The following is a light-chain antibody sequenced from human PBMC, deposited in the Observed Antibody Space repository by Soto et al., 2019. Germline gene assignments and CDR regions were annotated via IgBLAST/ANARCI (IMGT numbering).Light chain of an antibody. CDR3: QQYGIV. V-gene: IGKV3-20*01. CDR2: SAS. J-gene: IGKJ3*01. CDR1: QSVSSSY. Sequence: EIVLTQSPGTLSLSPGERATLSCRASQSVSSSYLAWYQQKPGQAPRLLIYSASSRATGIPDRFSGSGSGTHFTLTISRLEPEDFAVYYCQQYGIVFGPGTKVD.